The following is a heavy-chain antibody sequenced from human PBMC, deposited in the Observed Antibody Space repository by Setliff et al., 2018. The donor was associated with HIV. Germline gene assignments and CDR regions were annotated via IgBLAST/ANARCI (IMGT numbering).Heavy chain of an antibody. Sequence: ASVKVSCKASGYIFSNYGITWVRQAPGQGLEWIGWIGGYNGNTNYAQKLQGRVTMTTDTSTSTAYMELRSLRSDDTAVYFCARSGRVNSAAGLGDYWGQGTLVTVSS. CDR1: GYIFSNYG. CDR2: IGGYNGNT. J-gene: IGHJ4*02. D-gene: IGHD6-13*01. V-gene: IGHV1-18*01. CDR3: ARSGRVNSAAGLGDY.